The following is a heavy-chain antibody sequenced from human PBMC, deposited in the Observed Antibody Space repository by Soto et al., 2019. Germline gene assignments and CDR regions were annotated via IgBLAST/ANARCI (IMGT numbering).Heavy chain of an antibody. V-gene: IGHV5-51*01. J-gene: IGHJ4*02. CDR1: GYSFTSYW. CDR3: ARRSEECGGDCYSFAFDY. CDR2: IYPGDSDT. D-gene: IGHD2-21*02. Sequence: GESLKISCKGSGYSFTSYWIGWVRQMPGKGLEWMGIIYPGDSDTRYSPSFQGQVTISADKSISTAYLQWSSLKASDTAMYYCARRSEECGGDCYSFAFDYWGQGTLVTVSS.